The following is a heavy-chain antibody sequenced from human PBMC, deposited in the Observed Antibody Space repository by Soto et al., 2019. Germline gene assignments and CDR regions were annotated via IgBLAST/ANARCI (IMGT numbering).Heavy chain of an antibody. CDR1: GFTFRFYD. CDR2: ISRDGNNK. J-gene: IGHJ4*02. Sequence: QVQLVESGGGMVQPGRSLRLSCATSGFTFRFYDMHWVRQAPGKGLEWVAIISRDGNNKDYGDSVKGRFTISRDNSKNTLYLQMNSLRGEDTAVYYCAQDAYTPIRTTAHDSGGLDHWGRGTLVTVSS. V-gene: IGHV3-30*18. D-gene: IGHD4-4*01. CDR3: AQDAYTPIRTTAHDSGGLDH.